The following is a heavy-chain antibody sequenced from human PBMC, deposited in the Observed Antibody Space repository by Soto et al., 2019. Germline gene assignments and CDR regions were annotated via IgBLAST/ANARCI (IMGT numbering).Heavy chain of an antibody. V-gene: IGHV4-30-4*01. J-gene: IGHJ6*02. CDR3: AREGTDYDSSGSGITYYYYGMDV. CDR2: IYYSGST. CDR1: GGSISSGDYY. Sequence: SETLSLTCTVSGGSISSGDYYWSWIRQPPGKGLEWIGYIYYSGSTYYNPSLKSRVTISVDTSKNQFSLKLSSVTAADTAVYYCAREGTDYDSSGSGITYYYYGMDVWGQGTTVTVSS. D-gene: IGHD3-22*01.